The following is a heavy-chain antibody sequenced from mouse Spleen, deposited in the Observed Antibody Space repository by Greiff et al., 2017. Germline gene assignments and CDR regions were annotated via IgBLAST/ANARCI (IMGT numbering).Heavy chain of an antibody. CDR3: ARNGYTWFAY. V-gene: IGHV1-66*01. CDR1: DYSFTNYY. D-gene: IGHD2-2*01. Sequence: QVQLQQSGPELVKPGASVKISCKASDYSFTNYYMHWVKQRPGQGLEWIGWIFPGSGNTKYNEKFKGKATLTADTSSSTAYMQLSSLTSEDSAVYYCARNGYTWFAYWGQGTLVTVSA. CDR2: IFPGSGNT. J-gene: IGHJ3*01.